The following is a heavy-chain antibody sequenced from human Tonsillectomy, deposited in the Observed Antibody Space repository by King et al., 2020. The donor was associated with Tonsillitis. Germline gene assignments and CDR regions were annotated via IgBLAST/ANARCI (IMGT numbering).Heavy chain of an antibody. V-gene: IGHV3-15*01. CDR3: TTEKHGWRQRGIEGTFYYYYHMDV. J-gene: IGHJ6*03. CDR1: GFTFSNAW. CDR2: IKSKTDGGTT. Sequence: VQLVESGGGLVKPGGSLRLSCAASGFTFSNAWMNWVRQAPGKGLEWVGRIKSKTDGGTTDYSAPVKGRFTISRDDSKNTLYLQMNSLKTEDTAVYYCTTEKHGWRQRGIEGTFYYYYHMDVWGKGTTVTVSS. D-gene: IGHD3-10*01.